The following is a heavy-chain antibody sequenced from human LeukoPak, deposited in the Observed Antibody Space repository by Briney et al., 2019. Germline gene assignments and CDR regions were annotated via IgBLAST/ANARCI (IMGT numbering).Heavy chain of an antibody. CDR2: FDPDDGET. Sequence: ASVKVSCKVSGYTLTELSMHWVRQAPGKGLEWMGGFDPDDGETTYARQFQGRVTMTEGASTDTAYMELSSLSSEDTAVYYCATSAGRFLEWLSYYYAMDVWGQGTTVTVSS. CDR3: ATSAGRFLEWLSYYYAMDV. J-gene: IGHJ6*02. D-gene: IGHD3-3*01. V-gene: IGHV1-24*01. CDR1: GYTLTELS.